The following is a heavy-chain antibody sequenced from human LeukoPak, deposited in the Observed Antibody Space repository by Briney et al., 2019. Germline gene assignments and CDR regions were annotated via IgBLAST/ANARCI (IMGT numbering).Heavy chain of an antibody. J-gene: IGHJ3*02. CDR1: GGSISSYY. CDR3: ARGSWGSSGFDGNYAFDI. CDR2: IYTSGST. D-gene: IGHD3-22*01. Sequence: SETLSLTCTVSGGSISSYYWSWIRQPAGKGLEWIGRIYTSGSTNYNPSLKSRVTISIDKSKNQFSLRLNSVTAADTAVYYCARGSWGSSGFDGNYAFDIWGQGTMVTVSS. V-gene: IGHV4-4*07.